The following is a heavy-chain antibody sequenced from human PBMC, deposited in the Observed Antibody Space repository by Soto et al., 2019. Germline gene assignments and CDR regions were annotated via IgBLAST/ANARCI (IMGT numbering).Heavy chain of an antibody. J-gene: IGHJ4*02. CDR1: GGSINTFY. Sequence: SETLSLTCTVSGGSINTFYWSWVRQPAGKGLEWTGRIFSSGSTSFNPSLESRVAMSVDTSKNHFSLNLSSVTAADMAVYYCAREGSYSAYNFAHGIQLWSFDFWGQGALVTVSS. CDR2: IFSSGST. V-gene: IGHV4-4*07. D-gene: IGHD5-12*01. CDR3: AREGSYSAYNFAHGIQLWSFDF.